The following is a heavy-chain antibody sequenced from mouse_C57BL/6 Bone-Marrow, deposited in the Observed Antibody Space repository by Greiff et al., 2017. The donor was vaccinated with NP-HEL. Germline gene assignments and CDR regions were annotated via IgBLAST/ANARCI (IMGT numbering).Heavy chain of an antibody. CDR1: GYTFTSYG. Sequence: QVQLKQSGAELARPGASVKLSCKASGYTFTSYGISWVKQRTGQGLEWIGEIYPRSGNTYYNEKFKGKATLTADTSSSTAYMELRSLTSEDSAVYLCARSGTYGSSLYWYFDVWGTGTTVTVSS. D-gene: IGHD1-1*01. CDR3: ARSGTYGSSLYWYFDV. J-gene: IGHJ1*03. V-gene: IGHV1-81*01. CDR2: IYPRSGNT.